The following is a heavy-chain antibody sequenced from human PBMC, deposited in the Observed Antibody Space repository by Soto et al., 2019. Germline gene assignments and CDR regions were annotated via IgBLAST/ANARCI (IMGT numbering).Heavy chain of an antibody. CDR3: ARESEDLTSNFDY. CDR2: ISSTTNYI. J-gene: IGHJ4*02. V-gene: IGHV3-21*06. Sequence: GGSLRLSCAASGFTFTRYIMNWVRQAPGKGLEWFSSISSTTNYIYYGDSMKGRFTISRDNAQNSLYLEMNSLRAEDTAVYYCARESEDLTSNFDYWGQGTLVTVCS. CDR1: GFTFTRYI.